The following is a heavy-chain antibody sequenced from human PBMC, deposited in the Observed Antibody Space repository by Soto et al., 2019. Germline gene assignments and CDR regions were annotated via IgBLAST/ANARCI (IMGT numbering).Heavy chain of an antibody. Sequence: GGSLRLSCAASGFTFSSYSMNWVRQAPGKGLEWVSYISSSSTIYYADSVKGRFTISRANAKNSLYLQMNSLRAEDTAVYYWARDPNLLEWLLSSYSSVAFDIWGQGTMVTVSS. CDR1: GFTFSSYS. CDR2: ISSSSTI. V-gene: IGHV3-48*01. CDR3: ARDPNLLEWLLSSYSSVAFDI. D-gene: IGHD3-3*01. J-gene: IGHJ3*02.